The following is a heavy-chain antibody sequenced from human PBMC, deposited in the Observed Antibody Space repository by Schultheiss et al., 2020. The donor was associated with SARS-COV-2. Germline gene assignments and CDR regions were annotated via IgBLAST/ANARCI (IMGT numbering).Heavy chain of an antibody. CDR2: INHSGTT. Sequence: SETLSLTCAVYGGSFSGYYWSWIRQPPGKGLEWIGEINHSGTTNYKPSLKSRVTISVDTSKNQFSLKLSSVTAADTAVYYCARDDGGATTYRYWGQGTLVTVSS. CDR1: GGSFSGYY. J-gene: IGHJ4*02. V-gene: IGHV4-34*01. D-gene: IGHD1-26*01. CDR3: ARDDGGATTYRY.